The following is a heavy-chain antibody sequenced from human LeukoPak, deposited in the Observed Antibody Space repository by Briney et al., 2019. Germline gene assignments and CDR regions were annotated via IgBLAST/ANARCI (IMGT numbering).Heavy chain of an antibody. CDR2: ISNDGNNK. CDR3: ARDPVSIGSRMNSDY. D-gene: IGHD3-10*01. Sequence: PGGFLRLSCAASGFAFSSYAMHWVRQAPGKGLEWVALISNDGNNKCHADSVKGRFTISRDNSKKSLYLQMNSLRPEDTALYYCARDPVSIGSRMNSDYWGQGTLVTVSS. CDR1: GFAFSSYA. J-gene: IGHJ4*02. V-gene: IGHV3-30-3*01.